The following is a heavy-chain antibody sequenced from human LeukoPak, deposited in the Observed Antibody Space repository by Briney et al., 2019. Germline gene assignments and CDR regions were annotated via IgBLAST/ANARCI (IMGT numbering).Heavy chain of an antibody. Sequence: GRSLRLSCAASGFTFSSYAMHWVRQAPGKGLEWVAVISYDGSNKYYADSVKGRFTISRDNSKNTLYLQMNSLRAEDTAVYYCARERDGFDYWGQGTLVTVSS. CDR1: GFTFSSYA. D-gene: IGHD2-8*01. CDR3: ARERDGFDY. V-gene: IGHV3-30*04. CDR2: ISYDGSNK. J-gene: IGHJ4*02.